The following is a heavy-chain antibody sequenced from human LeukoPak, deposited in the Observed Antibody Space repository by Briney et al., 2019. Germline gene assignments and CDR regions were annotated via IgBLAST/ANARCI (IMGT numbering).Heavy chain of an antibody. CDR3: AKDYGSGSPNWFDP. CDR2: ISGSGVST. Sequence: GGSLRLSCAASGFTFSSFWMTWVRQAPGKGLEWVSGISGSGVSTYYADSVKGRFTISRDNLENTLYLQMNALRAEDTAEYYCAKDYGSGSPNWFDPWGQGTLVTVSS. D-gene: IGHD3-10*01. V-gene: IGHV3-23*01. J-gene: IGHJ5*02. CDR1: GFTFSSFW.